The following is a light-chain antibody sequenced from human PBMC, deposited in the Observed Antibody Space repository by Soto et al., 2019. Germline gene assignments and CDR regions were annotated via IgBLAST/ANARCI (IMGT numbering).Light chain of an antibody. CDR2: RNN. Sequence: QSVLTQPPSASGTPGQRVTISCSGSSSNIGSNYVYWYQQLPGTAPKLLIYRNNQRPSGVPDRFSGSKSGTSASLAISGLRSEDEADYYCAAWDDSLSPYVFGTGTKLTVL. V-gene: IGLV1-47*01. CDR3: AAWDDSLSPYV. CDR1: SSNIGSNY. J-gene: IGLJ1*01.